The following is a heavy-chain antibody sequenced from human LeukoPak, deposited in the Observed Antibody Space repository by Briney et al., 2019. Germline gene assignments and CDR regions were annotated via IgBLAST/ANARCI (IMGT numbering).Heavy chain of an antibody. D-gene: IGHD2-15*01. CDR1: RFTVSSNH. CDR3: ARRYQVSWYFDL. CDR2: IYSDGST. Sequence: GGSLRPSCAASRFTVSSNHMNWVRQAPGKGLEWVSVIYSDGSTQYADSVKGRFTITRDNYKNTLYLQMNSLRDEDTAMYYCARRYQVSWYFDLWGRGTLVTVSS. V-gene: IGHV3-66*01. J-gene: IGHJ2*01.